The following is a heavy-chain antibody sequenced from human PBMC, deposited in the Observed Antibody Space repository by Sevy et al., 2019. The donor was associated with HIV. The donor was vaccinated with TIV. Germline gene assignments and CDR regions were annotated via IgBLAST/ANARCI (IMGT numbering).Heavy chain of an antibody. D-gene: IGHD3-22*01. CDR3: AREAYYYDSREENWFDP. Sequence: VGSLRLSCKASGFTFSTYSMHWVRQAPGKGLEWVSSISRTSTTTYYADSAKGRFTISRDNAKNSLYLQMDSLRDEDTAVYYCAREAYYYDSREENWFDPWGQGTLVTVSS. CDR2: ISRTSTTT. V-gene: IGHV3-48*02. CDR1: GFTFSTYS. J-gene: IGHJ5*02.